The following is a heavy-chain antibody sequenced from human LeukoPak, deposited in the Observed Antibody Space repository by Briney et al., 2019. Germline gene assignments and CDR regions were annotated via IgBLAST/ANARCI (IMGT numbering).Heavy chain of an antibody. Sequence: PGTSLRRSCAASGLTFRNYGMQWVRQAPGKGLEWVALIWYDGTIKHCADSVEGRFTISRDNSKNTVYLQMNSLRAEDTAVYYCARFVPYYMDVWGKGTTVTVSS. D-gene: IGHD3-16*01. CDR3: ARFVPYYMDV. V-gene: IGHV3-33*01. CDR2: IWYDGTIK. J-gene: IGHJ6*03. CDR1: GLTFRNYG.